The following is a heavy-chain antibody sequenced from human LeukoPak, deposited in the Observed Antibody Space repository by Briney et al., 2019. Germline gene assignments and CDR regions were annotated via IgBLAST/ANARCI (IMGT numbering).Heavy chain of an antibody. D-gene: IGHD3-3*01. Sequence: GASVKVSCKASGYTFTSYGISWVRQAPGQGLEWMGRISAYNGNTNYAQKLQGRVTMTTDTSTSTAYMELRSLRSDDTAVYYCARDSRFFVGGSWFDPWGQGTLVTVSS. J-gene: IGHJ5*02. CDR2: ISAYNGNT. V-gene: IGHV1-18*01. CDR1: GYTFTSYG. CDR3: ARDSRFFVGGSWFDP.